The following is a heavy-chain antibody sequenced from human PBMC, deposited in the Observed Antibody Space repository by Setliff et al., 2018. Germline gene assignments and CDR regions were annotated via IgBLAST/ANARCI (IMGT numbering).Heavy chain of an antibody. CDR2: INPNSGGT. J-gene: IGHJ3*02. Sequence: ASVKDSCKASGYTFTGYYMHWVRQAPGQGLEWMGWINPNSGGTNYAQKFQGRVTISRDSSKNTLYLQMSSLRAEDTAVYYCVKTHWDTWIRGAFDIWGQGTMVTVSS. CDR3: VKTHWDTWIRGAFDI. V-gene: IGHV1-2*02. D-gene: IGHD3-10*01. CDR1: GYTFTGYY.